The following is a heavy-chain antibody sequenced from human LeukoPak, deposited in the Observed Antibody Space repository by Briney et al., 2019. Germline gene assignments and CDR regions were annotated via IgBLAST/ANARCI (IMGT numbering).Heavy chain of an antibody. CDR2: ISGSGGST. CDR1: GFTFTSLA. Sequence: GGSRRPSCVAAGFTFTSLAVGWVRPPDGGGREWVSAISGSGGSTYYADSVKGRFTISRDNSKNTLYLQMNSLRAEDTAVYYCAKDKGEEGDYWGQGTLVTVSS. V-gene: IGHV3-23*01. D-gene: IGHD3-16*01. J-gene: IGHJ4*02. CDR3: AKDKGEEGDY.